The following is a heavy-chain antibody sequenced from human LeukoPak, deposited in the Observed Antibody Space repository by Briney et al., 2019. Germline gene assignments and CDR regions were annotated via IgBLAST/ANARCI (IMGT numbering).Heavy chain of an antibody. CDR3: AKDPILYYYGSGSYGDY. CDR2: IYSGGST. V-gene: IGHV3-53*05. Sequence: PGGSLRLSCAASGFTVSSNYMSWVRQAPGKGLEWVSVIYSGGSTYYADSVKGRFTISRDNSKNTLYLQMNSLRAEDTAVYYCAKDPILYYYGSGSYGDYWGQGTLVTVSS. CDR1: GFTVSSNY. D-gene: IGHD3-10*01. J-gene: IGHJ4*02.